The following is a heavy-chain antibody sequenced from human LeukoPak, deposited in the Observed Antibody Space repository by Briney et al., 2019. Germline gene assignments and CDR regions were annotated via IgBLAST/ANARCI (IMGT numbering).Heavy chain of an antibody. CDR3: AHTGYSYGLDY. CDR2: IFWDDDK. Sequence: SGPALVKPTQTLTLTCTFSGFSFTTSGVGVGWIRQRPGKALEWLGVIFWDDDKRYSPSLKSRLTITEHASENQVVLTMTNMNPADTGTYFCAHTGYSYGLDYWGQGTLVTFSS. CDR1: GFSFTTSGVG. V-gene: IGHV2-5*02. D-gene: IGHD5-18*01. J-gene: IGHJ4*02.